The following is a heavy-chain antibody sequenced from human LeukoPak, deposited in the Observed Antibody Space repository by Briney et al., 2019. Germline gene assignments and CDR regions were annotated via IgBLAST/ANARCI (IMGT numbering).Heavy chain of an antibody. J-gene: IGHJ4*02. Sequence: GASVKVSCKASGYTFTSYDINWVRQATGQGLEWMGWMNPNSGNTGYAQKFQGRVTMTRNTSISTAYMELSSLRSEDTAVYYCARGVPNWGFGYTGIHDYWGQGTLVTVSS. CDR2: MNPNSGNT. CDR3: ARGVPNWGFGYTGIHDY. CDR1: GYTFTSYD. V-gene: IGHV1-8*01. D-gene: IGHD7-27*01.